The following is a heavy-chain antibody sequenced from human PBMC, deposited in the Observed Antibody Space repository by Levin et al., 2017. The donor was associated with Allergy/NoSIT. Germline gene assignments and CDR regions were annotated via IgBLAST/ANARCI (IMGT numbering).Heavy chain of an antibody. D-gene: IGHD2-21*02. CDR1: GGSFSGYY. J-gene: IGHJ3*02. Sequence: PSQTLSLTCAVYGGSFSGYYWSWIRQPPGKGLEWIGEINHSGSTNYNPSLKSRVTISVDTSKNQFSLKLSSVTAADTAVYYCARDPYCGGDCYLQTVGDAFDSWGQGTMVTVSS. CDR2: INHSGST. V-gene: IGHV4-34*01. CDR3: ARDPYCGGDCYLQTVGDAFDS.